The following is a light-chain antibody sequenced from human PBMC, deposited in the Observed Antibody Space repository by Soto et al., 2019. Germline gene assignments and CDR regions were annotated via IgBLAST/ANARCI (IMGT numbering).Light chain of an antibody. Sequence: DVVMTQSPLSLPVTLGQPASISCRSSQSLVYSDGNIYLNWFQQRPGQSPKHLINKVSNRDSGVTDRFCGGGAGIACTLTISRVEAEDVGVYYYEQGTHWPPWTFGRGTKVEIK. J-gene: IGKJ1*01. V-gene: IGKV2-30*01. CDR2: KVS. CDR3: EQGTHWPPWT. CDR1: QSLVYSDGNIY.